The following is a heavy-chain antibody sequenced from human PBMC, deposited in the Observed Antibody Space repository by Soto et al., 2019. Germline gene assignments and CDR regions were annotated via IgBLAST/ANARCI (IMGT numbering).Heavy chain of an antibody. CDR3: TYSHSLEWLSNFDY. J-gene: IGHJ4*02. CDR1: GFTFSNAW. CDR2: IKSKTDGGTT. Sequence: GGSLRLSCAASGFTFSNAWMSWVRQAPGKGLEWVGRIKSKTDGGTTDYAAPVKGRFTISRDDSKNTLYLQMNSLKTEDTAVYSCTYSHSLEWLSNFDYWGQGTLVTVSS. V-gene: IGHV3-15*01. D-gene: IGHD3-3*01.